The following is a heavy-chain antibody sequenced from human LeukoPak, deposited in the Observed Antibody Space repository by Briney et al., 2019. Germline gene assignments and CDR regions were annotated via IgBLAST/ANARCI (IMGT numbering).Heavy chain of an antibody. CDR3: AREEDIVVPSTFGY. J-gene: IGHJ4*02. CDR2: IYHSGST. D-gene: IGHD2-2*01. V-gene: IGHV4-38-2*02. Sequence: SETLSLTCTVSGYSITSGYYWGWIRQPPGKGLEWIGSIYHSGSTYYNPSLKSRVTISVDTSKNQFSLNLSSMTAADTAVYYCAREEDIVVPSTFGYWGQGTLVTVSS. CDR1: GYSITSGYY.